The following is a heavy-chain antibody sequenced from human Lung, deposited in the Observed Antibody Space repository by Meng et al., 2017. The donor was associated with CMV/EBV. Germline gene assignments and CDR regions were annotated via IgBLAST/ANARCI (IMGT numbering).Heavy chain of an antibody. D-gene: IGHD5-18*01. CDR2: INPKSDGT. CDR1: GYSFTGYY. V-gene: IGHV1-2*02. J-gene: IGHJ4*02. Sequence: AXVXVSXXASGYSFTGYYIHWVRQAPGQGLEWLGWINPKSDGTNYAENFRGRVTMTRDTSVGTVYMELRRLKSDDTAVYYCVRAVGGYVYGGGDYWGQGTLVTVSS. CDR3: VRAVGGYVYGGGDY.